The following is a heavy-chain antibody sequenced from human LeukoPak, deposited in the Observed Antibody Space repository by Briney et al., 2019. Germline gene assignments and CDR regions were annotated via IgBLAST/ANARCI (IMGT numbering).Heavy chain of an antibody. CDR3: ARGQRSFYGDFFDY. J-gene: IGHJ4*02. CDR1: GGTFSSYA. Sequence: SVKVSCKASGGTFSSYAISWVRQAPGQGLEWMGRIIPILGTANYAQKFQGRVTITADESTSTAYMELSSLRSEDTAVYYCARGQRSFYGDFFDYWGQGTLVTVSS. V-gene: IGHV1-69*11. D-gene: IGHD4-17*01. CDR2: IIPILGTA.